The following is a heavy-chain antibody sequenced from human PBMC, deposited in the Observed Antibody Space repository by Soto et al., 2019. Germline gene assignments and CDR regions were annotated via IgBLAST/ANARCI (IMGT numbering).Heavy chain of an antibody. Sequence: SVKLSCKASGGSFSSYAISWGRQAPGQGLEWMGGIIPIFGTANYAQKFQGRVTITADESTSTAYMELSSLRSEDTAVYYCTRNVRGYCSDFTCPRPDYWGQGTLVTVSS. CDR3: TRNVRGYCSDFTCPRPDY. D-gene: IGHD2-15*01. V-gene: IGHV1-69*13. J-gene: IGHJ4*02. CDR1: GGSFSSYA. CDR2: IIPIFGTA.